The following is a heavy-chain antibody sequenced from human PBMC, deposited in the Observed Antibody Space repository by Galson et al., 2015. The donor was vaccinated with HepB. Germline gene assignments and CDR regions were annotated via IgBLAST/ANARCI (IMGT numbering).Heavy chain of an antibody. CDR3: ARDHQTSVYCSRTSCYHFDY. V-gene: IGHV3-30-3*01. CDR2: ISYDGGNK. D-gene: IGHD2-2*01. Sequence: SLRLSCAASGFTFPSYAMYWVRQAPGKGLEWVAGISYDGGNKFQADSVKGRFTISRDNSKNTLYLQMNSLRGEDTAVYYCARDHQTSVYCSRTSCYHFDYWGLGTLVTVSS. CDR1: GFTFPSYA. J-gene: IGHJ4*02.